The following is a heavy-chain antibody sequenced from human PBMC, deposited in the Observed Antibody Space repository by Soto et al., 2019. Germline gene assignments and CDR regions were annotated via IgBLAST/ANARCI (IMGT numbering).Heavy chain of an antibody. Sequence: GGSLRLSCADSGFTFGSRHMAWVRQAPGKGLEWVSAISNDGDYTFYIDSVRGRFTISRDNSNNILHLQMNALRADDTAMYYCAQYSRAEHLGESWGQGTLVTVSS. CDR1: GFTFGSRH. J-gene: IGHJ4*02. V-gene: IGHV3-23*01. CDR3: AQYSRAEHLGES. D-gene: IGHD1-26*01. CDR2: ISNDGDYT.